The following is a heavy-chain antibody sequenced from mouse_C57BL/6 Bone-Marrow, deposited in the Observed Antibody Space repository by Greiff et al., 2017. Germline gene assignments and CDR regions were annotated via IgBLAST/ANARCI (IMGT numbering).Heavy chain of an antibody. J-gene: IGHJ4*01. Sequence: EVQLQQPGPELVKPGASVKIPCKASGYTFTDYNMDWVKQSHGKSLEWIGDINPNNGGTIYNQKFKGKATLTVDKSSSTAYMELRSLTSEDTAVYYCAREGLGYYAMDYWGQGTSVTVSS. CDR2: INPNNGGT. CDR3: AREGLGYYAMDY. V-gene: IGHV1-18*01. CDR1: GYTFTDYN. D-gene: IGHD3-3*01.